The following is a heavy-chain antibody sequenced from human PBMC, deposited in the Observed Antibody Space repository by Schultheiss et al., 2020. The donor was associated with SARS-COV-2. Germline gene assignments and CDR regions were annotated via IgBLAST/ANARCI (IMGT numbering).Heavy chain of an antibody. V-gene: IGHV4-30-2*01. Sequence: LRLSCAVSGGSISSGDSSWSWIRQPPGKGLEWIGYIFHSGSTYSNPSVKSRVTISVDRSKNQFSLRLSSVTAADTAVYFCARHYTLGKSVTGPGTNYFDYWGQGTRVTVSS. J-gene: IGHJ4*02. CDR1: GGSISSGDSS. CDR3: ARHYTLGKSVTGPGTNYFDY. CDR2: IFHSGST. D-gene: IGHD5-18*01.